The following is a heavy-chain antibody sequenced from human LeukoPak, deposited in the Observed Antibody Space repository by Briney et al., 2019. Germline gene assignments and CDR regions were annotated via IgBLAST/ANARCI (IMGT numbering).Heavy chain of an antibody. CDR1: GITLSNYG. J-gene: IGHJ4*02. CDR3: AKRGVVIRVILVGFHKEAYCFDS. Sequence: GGSLRLSCAVSGITLSNYGMSWVRQAPGKGLEWVAGISDSGGRTNYADSVKGRFTISRDNPKNALYLQMNSLRAEDTAVYFCAKRGVVIRVILVGFHKEAYCFDSWGQGALVTVSS. V-gene: IGHV3-23*01. CDR2: ISDSGGRT. D-gene: IGHD3-22*01.